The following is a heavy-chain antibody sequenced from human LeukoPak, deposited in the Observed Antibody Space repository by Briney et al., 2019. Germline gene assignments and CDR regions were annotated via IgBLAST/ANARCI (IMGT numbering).Heavy chain of an antibody. CDR3: AKDKGDGEYVDY. D-gene: IGHD5-24*01. V-gene: IGHV3-43*02. J-gene: IGHJ4*02. CDR1: GFSFDDYA. Sequence: GGSLRLSCAASGFSFDDYAMLWVRQGPGKGLEWVSLISGDGGSTYYGDSVKGRFTISRDNSKNSLYLEMNSLRIEDTGLYYWAKDKGDGEYVDYWGQGTLVTVSS. CDR2: ISGDGGST.